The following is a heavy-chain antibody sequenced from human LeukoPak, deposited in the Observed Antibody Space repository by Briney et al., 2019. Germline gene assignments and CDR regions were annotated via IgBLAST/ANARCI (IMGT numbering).Heavy chain of an antibody. Sequence: ASVKVSCKVSGYTLTELSMHWVRQAPGKGLEWMGGFDPEDGEAIYAQKFQGRVTMTEDTSTDTAYMELSSLRSEDTAVYYCATAYYYGTWYFDYWGQGTLVTVSS. CDR2: FDPEDGEA. CDR1: GYTLTELS. J-gene: IGHJ4*02. D-gene: IGHD2/OR15-2a*01. CDR3: ATAYYYGTWYFDY. V-gene: IGHV1-24*01.